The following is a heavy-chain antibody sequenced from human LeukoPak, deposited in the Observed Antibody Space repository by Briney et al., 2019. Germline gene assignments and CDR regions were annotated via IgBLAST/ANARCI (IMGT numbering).Heavy chain of an antibody. V-gene: IGHV4-59*01. CDR3: ARVGYYGSGRPDAFDI. J-gene: IGHJ3*02. D-gene: IGHD3-10*01. Sequence: TSETLSLTCTVSGGSISSYYWSWIRQPPGKGLEWIGYIYYSGSTNYNPSLKSRVTISVDTSKNQFSLKLSSVTAADTAVYYCARVGYYGSGRPDAFDIWGQGTMVTVSS. CDR1: GGSISSYY. CDR2: IYYSGST.